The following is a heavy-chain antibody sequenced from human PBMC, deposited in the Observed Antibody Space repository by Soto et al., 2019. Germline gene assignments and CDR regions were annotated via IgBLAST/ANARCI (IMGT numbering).Heavy chain of an antibody. CDR2: IYWDDDK. CDR3: VPGTLGTYGHVYLVY. V-gene: IGHV2-5*02. Sequence: SGPTLVNPTQTLTLTCSLSGLSVSSNGARVGWIRQPPGKALEWLALIYWDDDKKYNPSLKSRLTITKDTSEIQVVLTLTDVDPADPATYYCVPGTLGTYGHVYLVYWCPGTLLTVFS. J-gene: IGHJ4*02. CDR1: GLSVSSNGAR. D-gene: IGHD3-16*01.